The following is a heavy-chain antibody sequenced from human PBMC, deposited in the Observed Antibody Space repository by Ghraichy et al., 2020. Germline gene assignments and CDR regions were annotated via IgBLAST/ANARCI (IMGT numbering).Heavy chain of an antibody. J-gene: IGHJ4*02. CDR3: ARATTVTTFDY. D-gene: IGHD4-17*01. Sequence: SETLSLTCTVSGGSISSYYWSWIRQPPGKGLEWIGYIYYSGSTNYNPSLKSRVTISVDTSKNQFSLKLSSVTAADTAVYYCARATTVTTFDYWGQGTLVTVSS. CDR1: GGSISSYY. V-gene: IGHV4-59*08. CDR2: IYYSGST.